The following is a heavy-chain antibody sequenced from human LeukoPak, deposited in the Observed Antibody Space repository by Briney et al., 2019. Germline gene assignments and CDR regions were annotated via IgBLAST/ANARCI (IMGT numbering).Heavy chain of an antibody. Sequence: SETLSLTCTVSGGSISSGAYYWSWIRQHPGKGLERIGYAHNSGSTYYNPSLKSRISISVDTSKNQFSLKLSSVTAADTAVYYCARDRYDSYPMDVWGQGTTVTVSS. D-gene: IGHD3-3*01. V-gene: IGHV4-31*03. CDR2: AHNSGST. CDR3: ARDRYDSYPMDV. CDR1: GGSISSGAYY. J-gene: IGHJ6*02.